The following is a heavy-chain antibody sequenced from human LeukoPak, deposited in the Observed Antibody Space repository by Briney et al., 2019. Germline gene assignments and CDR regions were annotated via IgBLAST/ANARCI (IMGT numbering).Heavy chain of an antibody. CDR3: ARLAWFGELLWDY. V-gene: IGHV4-59*08. CDR1: GGSISSYY. J-gene: IGHJ4*02. D-gene: IGHD3-10*01. Sequence: SETLSLTCTVSGGSISSYYWSWIRQPPGKGPEWIGYIYYSGSTNYNPSLKSRVTISVDTSKDQFSLELSSVTAADTAVYYCARLAWFGELLWDYWGQGTLVTVSS. CDR2: IYYSGST.